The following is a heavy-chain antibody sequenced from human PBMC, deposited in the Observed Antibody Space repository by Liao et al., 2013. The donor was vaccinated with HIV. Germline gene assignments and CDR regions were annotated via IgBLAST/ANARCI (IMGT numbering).Heavy chain of an antibody. CDR1: GGSFSGYY. D-gene: IGHD3-16*02. J-gene: IGHJ4*02. CDR3: AREVIDYVWGSYRSSTYYFDY. CDR2: INHSGST. Sequence: QVQLQQWGAGLLKPSETLSLTCAVYGGSFSGYYWSWIRQPPGKGLEWIGEINHSGSTNYNPSLKSRVTISEDTSKNQFSLKLSSVTAADTAVYYCAREVIDYVWGSYRSSTYYFDYWGQGTLVTVSS. V-gene: IGHV4-34*01.